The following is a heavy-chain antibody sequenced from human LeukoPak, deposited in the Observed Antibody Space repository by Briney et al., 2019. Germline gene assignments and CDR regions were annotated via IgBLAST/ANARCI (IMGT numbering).Heavy chain of an antibody. Sequence: PGGSLRLSCAASGFTFSSYSMNWVRQAPGKGLEWVSCISSSSSYIYYADSVKGRFTISRDNAKNSVYLQMNSLRAEDTAVYYCARGGVGDFWSGDYYMDVWGKGTTVTVSS. CDR3: ARGGVGDFWSGDYYMDV. J-gene: IGHJ6*03. CDR2: ISSSSSYI. V-gene: IGHV3-21*01. CDR1: GFTFSSYS. D-gene: IGHD3-3*01.